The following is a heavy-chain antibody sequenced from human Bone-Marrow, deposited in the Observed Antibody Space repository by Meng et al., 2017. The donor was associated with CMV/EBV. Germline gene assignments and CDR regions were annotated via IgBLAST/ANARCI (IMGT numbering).Heavy chain of an antibody. J-gene: IGHJ4*02. D-gene: IGHD3-22*01. Sequence: SETLSLTCTVSGGSISSYYWSWIRQPPGKGLEWIGYIYYSGSTNYNPSLKSRVTISVDTSKNQFSLKLSSVTAADTAMYYCARVSSGNYGIDYWGQGKLVPVSS. CDR1: GGSISSYY. CDR3: ARVSSGNYGIDY. CDR2: IYYSGST. V-gene: IGHV4-59*08.